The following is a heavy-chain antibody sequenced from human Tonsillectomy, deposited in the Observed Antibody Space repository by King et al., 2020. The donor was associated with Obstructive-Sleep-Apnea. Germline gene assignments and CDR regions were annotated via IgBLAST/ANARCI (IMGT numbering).Heavy chain of an antibody. CDR1: GGYITSGDYY. V-gene: IGHV4-30-4*01. CDR2: VYYSGRT. CDR3: ARGNYYDSSGYYHRGEWFDP. Sequence: QLQESGPGLVKPSQTLSLTCTVSGGYITSGDYYWSWIRQPPGKGLEWIGYVYYSGRTYSNPSLKSRVTISVDTSKTQFSLKLSSVTAAATAVYYCARGNYYDSSGYYHRGEWFDPWGQGTLVTVSS. D-gene: IGHD3-22*01. J-gene: IGHJ5*02.